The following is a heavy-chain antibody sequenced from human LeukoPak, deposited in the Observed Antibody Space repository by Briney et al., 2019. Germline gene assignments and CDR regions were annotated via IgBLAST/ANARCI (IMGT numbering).Heavy chain of an antibody. CDR1: GFAFDEHG. CDR3: ARDSITSPFYFDY. D-gene: IGHD2-2*01. Sequence: GGSLRLSCTASGFAFDEHGMSWVRQVPGKGLEWVSGINWSGGSTGYADPLRGRFTISRDNAKNSLYLQMDSLRAEDTALYYCARDSITSPFYFDYWGQGTLVTVSS. J-gene: IGHJ4*02. CDR2: INWSGGST. V-gene: IGHV3-20*04.